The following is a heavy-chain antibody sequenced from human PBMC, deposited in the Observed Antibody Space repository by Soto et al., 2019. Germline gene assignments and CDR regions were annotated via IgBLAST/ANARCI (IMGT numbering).Heavy chain of an antibody. D-gene: IGHD2-21*01. CDR1: GYTFTRYN. V-gene: IGHV1-46*01. CDR2: IDTRGGST. Sequence: QAQLVQSGAEVKKPGASANISCKASGYTFTRYNIHWVRQAPGQGLEWMGIIDTRGGSTDYTQGFRGRVTMTRDTSTGKVSMELSSLRSEDTAVYYCARDLLRHLPRGSCVIWVQGTLVTVSS. J-gene: IGHJ3*01. CDR3: ARDLLRHLPRGSCVI.